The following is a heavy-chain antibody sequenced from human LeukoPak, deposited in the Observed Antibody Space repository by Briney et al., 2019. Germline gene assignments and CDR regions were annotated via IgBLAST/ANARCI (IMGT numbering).Heavy chain of an antibody. D-gene: IGHD6-13*01. CDR2: IYYSGST. Sequence: SGTLSLTCTVSGGSISSYYWSWIRQPPGKGLEWIGYIYYSGSTNYNPSLKSRVTISVDTSKNQFSLKLSSVTAADTAVYYCARQYSSSWYWFDPWGQGTLVTVSS. CDR1: GGSISSYY. J-gene: IGHJ5*02. V-gene: IGHV4-59*08. CDR3: ARQYSSSWYWFDP.